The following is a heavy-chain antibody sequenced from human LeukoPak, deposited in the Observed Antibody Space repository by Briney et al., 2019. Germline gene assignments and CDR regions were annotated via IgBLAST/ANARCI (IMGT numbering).Heavy chain of an antibody. CDR3: VRGEMDY. J-gene: IGHJ4*02. V-gene: IGHV3-7*01. CDR1: GFTFTSYW. D-gene: IGHD3-10*01. CDR2: IKHDGSER. Sequence: PGGSLRLSCAASGFTFTSYWMSWVRQAPGKGLEWVASIKHDGSERFYVGSVKGRFTISRDSAKNSLYLQMNSLRVEDTAVYYCVRGEMDYWGQGTLVTVSS.